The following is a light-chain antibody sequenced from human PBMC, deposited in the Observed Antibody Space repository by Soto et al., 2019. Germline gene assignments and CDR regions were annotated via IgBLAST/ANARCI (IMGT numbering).Light chain of an antibody. CDR1: LPITTY. CDR2: GAS. V-gene: IGKV1-39*01. Sequence: DIQMTQSPSSLSASVGDRVTITCRASLPITTYLNWFQQKPGNAPKLLIYGASTLQTGVTSRFNGGGSGTDFTLTISSLQPEDFGTYYCQQNYNSRWTFGQGTEIEI. CDR3: QQNYNSRWT. J-gene: IGKJ1*01.